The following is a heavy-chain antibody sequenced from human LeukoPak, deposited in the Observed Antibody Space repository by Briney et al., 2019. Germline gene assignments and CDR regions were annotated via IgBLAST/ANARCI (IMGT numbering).Heavy chain of an antibody. CDR3: ATSYYYGSGFDY. D-gene: IGHD3-10*01. Sequence: SETLSLTCAVYGGSFSGYYWSWIRQPPGKGLEWIGEISHSGSTNYNPSLKSRVTISVDTSKNQFSLKLSSVTAADTAVYYCATSYYYGSGFDYWGQGTLVTVSS. J-gene: IGHJ4*02. CDR2: ISHSGST. CDR1: GGSFSGYY. V-gene: IGHV4-34*01.